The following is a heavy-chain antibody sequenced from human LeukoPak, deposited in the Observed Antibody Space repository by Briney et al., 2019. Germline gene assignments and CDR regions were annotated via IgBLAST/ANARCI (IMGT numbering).Heavy chain of an antibody. J-gene: IGHJ5*02. D-gene: IGHD3-9*01. CDR3: ARNPDPIRYFDWFDP. CDR2: ISAYNGNT. V-gene: IGHV1-18*01. Sequence: GASVKVSCKASGYTFTSYGISRVRQAPGQGLEWMGWISAYNGNTNYAQKLQGRVTMTTDTSTSTAYMELRSLRSDDTAVYYCARNPDPIRYFDWFDPWGQGTLVTVSS. CDR1: GYTFTSYG.